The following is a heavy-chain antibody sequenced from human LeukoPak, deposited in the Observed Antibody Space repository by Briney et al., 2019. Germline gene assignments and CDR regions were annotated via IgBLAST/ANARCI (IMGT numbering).Heavy chain of an antibody. CDR3: AREDGVLRYFDWLSPPGGY. CDR1: GFTFSSYG. CDR2: IWYDGSNK. V-gene: IGHV3-33*01. Sequence: HPGGSLRLSCAASGFTFSSYGMHWVRQAPGKGLEWVAVIWYDGSNKYYADSVKGRFTISRDNSKNTLYLQMNSLRAEDTAVYYCAREDGVLRYFDWLSPPGGYWGQGTLVTVSS. D-gene: IGHD3-9*01. J-gene: IGHJ4*02.